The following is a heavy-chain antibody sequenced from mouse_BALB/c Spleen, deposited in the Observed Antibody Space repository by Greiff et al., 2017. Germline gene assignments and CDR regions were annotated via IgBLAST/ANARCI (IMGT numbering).Heavy chain of an antibody. CDR2: IDPANGNT. CDR1: GFNIKDTY. D-gene: IGHD1-1*01. CDR3: ASLYYYGSSYEGFAY. V-gene: IGHV14-3*02. J-gene: IGHJ3*01. Sequence: DVKLQESGAELVKPGASVKLSCTASGFNIKDTYMHWVKQRPEQGLEWIGRIDPANGNTKYDPKFQGKATITADTSSNTAYLQLSSLTSEDTAVYYCASLYYYGSSYEGFAYWGQGTLVTVSA.